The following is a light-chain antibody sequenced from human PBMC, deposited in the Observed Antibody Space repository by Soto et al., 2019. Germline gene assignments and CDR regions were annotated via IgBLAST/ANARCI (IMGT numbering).Light chain of an antibody. V-gene: IGKV3-15*01. CDR2: RAS. CDR3: QQYNNWPPIT. J-gene: IGKJ5*01. CDR1: QSVSNK. Sequence: EIVMAQYPGTLSVSPGERVTLSCRASQSVSNKLAWYQQKLGQAPRLLIYRASTRATGIPARFSGSGSGTEFTLTISSLQSEDFAVYYCQQYNNWPPITFGQGTRLEIK.